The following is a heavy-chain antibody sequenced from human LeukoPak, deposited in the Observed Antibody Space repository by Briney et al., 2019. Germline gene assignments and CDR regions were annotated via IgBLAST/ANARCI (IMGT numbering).Heavy chain of an antibody. CDR3: AKDSCSGGSCYSPHLAPGRSPFDY. Sequence: GRSLRLSCAASGFTFDDYAMHWVRQAPGKGLEWVSGISWNSGSIGYADSVKGRFTISRDNAKNSLYLQMNSLRAEDTALYYCAKDSCSGGSCYSPHLAPGRSPFDYWGQGTLVTVSS. D-gene: IGHD2-15*01. CDR1: GFTFDDYA. CDR2: ISWNSGSI. V-gene: IGHV3-9*01. J-gene: IGHJ4*02.